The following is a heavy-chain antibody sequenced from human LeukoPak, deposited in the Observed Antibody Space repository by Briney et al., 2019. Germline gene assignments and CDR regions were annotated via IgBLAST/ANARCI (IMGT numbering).Heavy chain of an antibody. V-gene: IGHV3-15*01. Sequence: PGGSLRLSCAVSGLNFSDVWMSWVRQAPGKGLEWVGRIKRKVEGGTTDFAAVVKGRFSPSRDDSKNTVFLQMNSLKTEDTGTYYCTTGPDPWGQGTRVIVSS. CDR2: IKRKVEGGTT. CDR1: GLNFSDVW. J-gene: IGHJ5*02. CDR3: TTGPDP.